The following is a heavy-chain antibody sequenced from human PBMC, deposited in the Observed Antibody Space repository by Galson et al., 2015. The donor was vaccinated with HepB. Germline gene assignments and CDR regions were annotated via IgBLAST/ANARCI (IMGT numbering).Heavy chain of an antibody. Sequence: SETLSLTCSVSGASISSRTYYWVWIRQPPGKGLEWIGNVHSSGVTYYNPPLKSRVTISGDTAKNQFSLRVGSVTAAGTAVYYCVRALGGSYFYGMDVWGQGTTVTVSS. CDR3: VRALGGSYFYGMDV. CDR2: VHSSGVT. J-gene: IGHJ6*02. CDR1: GASISSRTYY. V-gene: IGHV4-39*01. D-gene: IGHD3-16*02.